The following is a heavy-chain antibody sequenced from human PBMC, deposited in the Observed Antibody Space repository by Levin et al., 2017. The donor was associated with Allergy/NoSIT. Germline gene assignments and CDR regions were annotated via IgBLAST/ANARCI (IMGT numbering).Heavy chain of an antibody. CDR2: INPSGGST. D-gene: IGHD2-15*01. CDR3: ARGGVVAATLYGDYALGYYYGMDG. CDR1: GYTFTSYY. Sequence: GESLKISCKASGYTFTSYYMHWVRQAPGQGLEWMGIINPSGGSTSYAQKFQGRVTMTRDTSTSTVYMELSSLRSEDTAVYYCARGGVVAATLYGDYALGYYYGMDGWGQGTTVTVSS. J-gene: IGHJ6*02. V-gene: IGHV1-46*01.